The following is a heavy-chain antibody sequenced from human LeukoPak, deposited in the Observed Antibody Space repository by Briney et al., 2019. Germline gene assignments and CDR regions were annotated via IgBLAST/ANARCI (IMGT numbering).Heavy chain of an antibody. CDR2: INHDGRT. CDR1: GGSFSGYY. J-gene: IGHJ4*02. Sequence: PSETLSLTCAISGGSFSGYYWSWIRQPPGKGLEWIGEINHDGRTNFNPTLKSRVTISVDTSKNQFSLKLSSVTAADTAVYYCARSDFWIEYYFDYWGQGTLVTVSS. D-gene: IGHD3-3*01. V-gene: IGHV4-34*01. CDR3: ARSDFWIEYYFDY.